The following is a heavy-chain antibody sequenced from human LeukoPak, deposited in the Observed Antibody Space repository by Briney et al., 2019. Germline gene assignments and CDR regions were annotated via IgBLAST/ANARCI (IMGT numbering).Heavy chain of an antibody. D-gene: IGHD1-26*01. Sequence: GGSLRLSCAASGFTFSSYAMSWVRQAPGKGLEWVSALSGSGGSTYYADPVKGRFTISRDNSKNTLYLQMNSLRAEDTAVYYCAKDATEYSGSPYYFDYWGQGTLVTVSS. V-gene: IGHV3-23*01. CDR2: LSGSGGST. J-gene: IGHJ4*02. CDR1: GFTFSSYA. CDR3: AKDATEYSGSPYYFDY.